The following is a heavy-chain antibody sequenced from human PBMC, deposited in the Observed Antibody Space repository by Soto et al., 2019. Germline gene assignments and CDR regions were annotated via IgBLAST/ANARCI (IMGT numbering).Heavy chain of an antibody. CDR1: GGSISSGPYS. Sequence: PSETLSLTCTVSGGSISSGPYSWGWIRQPPGKGLDWIGTFYYSESTHYNPPLESRVTLSVDTSKNQFSLKLSSVTAADTAVYYCARRIVATETFDYWGQGTLVTVSS. CDR3: ARRIVATETFDY. CDR2: FYYSEST. J-gene: IGHJ4*02. D-gene: IGHD5-12*01. V-gene: IGHV4-39*07.